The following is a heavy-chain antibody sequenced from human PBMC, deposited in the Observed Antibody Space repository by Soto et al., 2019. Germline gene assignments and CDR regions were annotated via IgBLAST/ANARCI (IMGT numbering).Heavy chain of an antibody. CDR2: ISSSGSTI. J-gene: IGHJ5*02. CDR1: GFTFSSYE. CDR3: ARGIKQLDLHNWFDT. Sequence: PGGSLRLSCAASGFTFSSYEMNWVRQAPGKGLEWVSYISSSGSTIYYADSVKGRFTISRDNAKNSLYLQMNSLRAEDTAVYYCARGIKQLDLHNWFDTWGQGTLVTVSS. V-gene: IGHV3-48*03. D-gene: IGHD6-13*01.